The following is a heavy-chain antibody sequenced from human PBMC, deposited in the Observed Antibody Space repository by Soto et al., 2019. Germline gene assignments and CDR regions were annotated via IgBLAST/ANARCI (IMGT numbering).Heavy chain of an antibody. CDR1: GYSITSSVYY. V-gene: IGHV4-39*01. Sequence: SETLSLTCAVSGYSITSSVYYWGWIRQPPGKGLEWIGSIYYNGTTYYNPSLSSRVTISVDTSRKELYLNMTSATAADTAVYFCARHWAREYCRGGSCSSFAYWGQGPQVTVS. CDR3: ARHWAREYCRGGSCSSFAY. D-gene: IGHD2-15*01. CDR2: IYYNGTT. J-gene: IGHJ4*02.